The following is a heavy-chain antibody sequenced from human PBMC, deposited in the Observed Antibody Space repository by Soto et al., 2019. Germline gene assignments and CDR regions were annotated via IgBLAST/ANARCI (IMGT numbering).Heavy chain of an antibody. J-gene: IGHJ3*02. CDR2: INHSGGT. CDR1: GGSFSDYY. CDR3: ARKGRKGGMADAFDI. V-gene: IGHV4-34*01. Sequence: QVQLQQWGAGLLKPSETLSLTCAVYGGSFSDYYWSWIRQPPGKGLEWIGEINHSGGTNYNPSLKIPVTISVDTSKNQFSLRLSSVTAADTAVYYCARKGRKGGMADAFDIWCQGTMVTVSS. D-gene: IGHD1-26*01.